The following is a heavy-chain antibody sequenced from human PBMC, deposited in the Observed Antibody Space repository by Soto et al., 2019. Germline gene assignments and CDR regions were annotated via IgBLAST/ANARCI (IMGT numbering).Heavy chain of an antibody. CDR3: ARRWSSFYGMDV. Sequence: SETLSLTCAFYCGSFIGYYWSWIRQPPGKGLEWIGEINHSGSTNYNPSLMSRVTISVDTSKNQFSLKMSSVTAADTAVYYCARRWSSFYGMDVWGQGTTVTVS. D-gene: IGHD3-3*01. V-gene: IGHV4-34*01. J-gene: IGHJ6*02. CDR2: INHSGST. CDR1: CGSFIGYY.